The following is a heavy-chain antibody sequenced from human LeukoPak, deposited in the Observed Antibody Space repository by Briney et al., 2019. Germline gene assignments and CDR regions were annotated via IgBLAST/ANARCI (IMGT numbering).Heavy chain of an antibody. D-gene: IGHD6-13*01. J-gene: IGHJ4*02. CDR3: ARGEGSGSSWSFDY. CDR1: RFSISSGHY. V-gene: IGHV4-38-2*01. Sequence: SQTLSLTRAVSRFSISSGHYSSWIRQPPGKGLAWRGSIYYSGRTSSNPSLPTRVTISLDTTKNKSCLQRSCVPAADAAVDYWARGEGSGSSWSFDYWGQGTLVTASA. CDR2: IYYSGRT.